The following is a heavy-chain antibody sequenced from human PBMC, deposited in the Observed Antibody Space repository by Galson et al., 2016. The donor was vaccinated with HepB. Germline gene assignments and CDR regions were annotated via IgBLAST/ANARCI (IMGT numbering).Heavy chain of an antibody. CDR2: IKVQADGGAT. V-gene: IGHV3-15*01. Sequence: CAASGFSFSEAWMSWVRQAPGKGLEWVGRIKVQADGGATDFAAPVKGRFSISRDDSENKMYLQMNSLKTEDTAMYYCTTHGVYESTGYAFDPWGQGTLVIVSS. J-gene: IGHJ5*02. D-gene: IGHD3-22*01. CDR1: GFSFSEAW. CDR3: TTHGVYESTGYAFDP.